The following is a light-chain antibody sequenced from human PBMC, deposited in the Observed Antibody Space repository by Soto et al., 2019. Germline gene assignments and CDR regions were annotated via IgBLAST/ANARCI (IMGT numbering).Light chain of an antibody. Sequence: EIVMTQSPATLSVSPGERATLSCRASQSVRSKLAWYQQKPGQAPRLLIYDASTRATGIPARFSGSGSGTEFTLTISSLEPEDFAVYYCQHYNSYSEAFGQGTKVDI. CDR3: QHYNSYSEA. CDR2: DAS. J-gene: IGKJ1*01. CDR1: QSVRSK. V-gene: IGKV3-15*01.